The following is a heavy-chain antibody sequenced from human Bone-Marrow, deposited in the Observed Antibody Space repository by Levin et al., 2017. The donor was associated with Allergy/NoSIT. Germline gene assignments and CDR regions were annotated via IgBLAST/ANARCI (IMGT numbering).Heavy chain of an antibody. CDR3: ARGAYDFWGYYYYYYLDV. CDR1: GGPISSHY. CDR2: ISDNGDS. J-gene: IGHJ6*03. D-gene: IGHD3-3*01. V-gene: IGHV4-59*11. Sequence: KSSETLSLTCTVSGGPISSHYWSWIRQSPGKGLEWIGFISDNGDSDYNPSLKSRVTIAIDTSKNQFSLKVTSVTAADTAVYYCARGAYDFWGYYYYYYLDVWGKGTTVTVSS.